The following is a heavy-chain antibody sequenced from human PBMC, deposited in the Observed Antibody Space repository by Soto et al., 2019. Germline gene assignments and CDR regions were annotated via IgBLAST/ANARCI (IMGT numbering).Heavy chain of an antibody. CDR1: EFTFTNAW. V-gene: IGHV3-15*01. J-gene: IGHJ4*02. Sequence: EVQLVESGGDLVEPGGSLRLSCAASEFTFTNAWMSWVRQAPGKGLEWVGRIKSKTAGGTTDYAAPVQGRFTISRDESRNTLYLQMSSLKTEDTAVYYCTSLYYGHWGQGTLVTVSS. D-gene: IGHD4-17*01. CDR3: TSLYYGH. CDR2: IKSKTAGGTT.